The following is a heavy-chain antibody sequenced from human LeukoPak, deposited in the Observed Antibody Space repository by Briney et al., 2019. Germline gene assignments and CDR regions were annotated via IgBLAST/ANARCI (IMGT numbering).Heavy chain of an antibody. V-gene: IGHV1-2*02. CDR1: GYTFTGYY. CDR3: ARAGGYCTNGVCYTYNWFDP. D-gene: IGHD2-8*01. Sequence: ASVKVSCMASGYTFTGYYMHWVREAPGQGLGWRGWIIPDMGDTNYAQKFQGTVTMTRDTSISTAYMELSRLRSDDTAVYYCARAGGYCTNGVCYTYNWFDPWGQGTLVTVSS. CDR2: IIPDMGDT. J-gene: IGHJ5*02.